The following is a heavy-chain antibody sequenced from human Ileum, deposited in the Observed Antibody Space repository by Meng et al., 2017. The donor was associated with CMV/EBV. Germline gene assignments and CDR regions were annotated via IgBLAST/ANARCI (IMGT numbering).Heavy chain of an antibody. V-gene: IGHV4-39*07. CDR1: GGSISSSSYY. CDR3: ARLIVVVPAAPVFDY. J-gene: IGHJ4*02. Sequence: SETLSLTCTVSGGSISSSSYYWGWIRQPPGKGLEWIGSIYYSGSTYYNPSLKSRVTISVDTSKTQFSLKLSSVTAADTAVYSCARLIVVVPAAPVFDYWGQGTLVTVSS. CDR2: IYYSGST. D-gene: IGHD2-2*01.